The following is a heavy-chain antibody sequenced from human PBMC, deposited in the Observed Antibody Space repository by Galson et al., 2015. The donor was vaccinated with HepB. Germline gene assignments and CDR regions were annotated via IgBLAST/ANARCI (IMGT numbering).Heavy chain of an antibody. V-gene: IGHV3-30*02. CDR1: GFTFSDYG. D-gene: IGHD3-10*01. CDR2: IRHDGSVQ. CDR3: VKEATVRLRGIHWDN. Sequence: SLRLSCAASGFTFSDYGMHWVRQAPGKGLEWVAFIRHDGSVQYYADSVKGRFTFSRDNSKNTLVLQMNSLRREDTAMYYCVKEATVRLRGIHWDNWGQGTLVAVTS. J-gene: IGHJ4*02.